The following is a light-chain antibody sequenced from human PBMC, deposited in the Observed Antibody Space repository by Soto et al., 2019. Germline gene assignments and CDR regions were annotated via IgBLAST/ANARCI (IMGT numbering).Light chain of an antibody. CDR3: CSHAGNNNYA. CDR1: SRDVGGQNY. Sequence: QSVLTQPPSASGSPGQSVAISCTGTSRDVGGQNYVSWYQQHPGKAPKLIIYAVSNRPSGVPDRFSGSKSGNTASLTISGLRAEDEADYYCCSHAGNNNYAFGTGTKVTVL. CDR2: AVS. J-gene: IGLJ1*01. V-gene: IGLV2-8*01.